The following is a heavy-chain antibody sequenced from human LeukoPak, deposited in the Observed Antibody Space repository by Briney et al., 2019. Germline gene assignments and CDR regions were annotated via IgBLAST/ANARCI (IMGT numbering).Heavy chain of an antibody. CDR2: ISGSDSST. CDR1: GFTLSSSA. V-gene: IGHV3-23*01. J-gene: IGHJ4*02. Sequence: GGSLRLSCAASGFTLSSSAMSWVRQAPGKGLEWVSTISGSDSSTYYADSVKGRFTISRDNSKNTLYLQMNSLRADDTAVYYCAKSGYNRFDYWGQGTLVTVSS. CDR3: AKSGYNRFDY. D-gene: IGHD5-24*01.